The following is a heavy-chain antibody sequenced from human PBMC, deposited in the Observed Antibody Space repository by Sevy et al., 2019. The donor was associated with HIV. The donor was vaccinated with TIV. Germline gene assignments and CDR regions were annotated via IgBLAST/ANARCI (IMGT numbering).Heavy chain of an antibody. D-gene: IGHD1-1*01. V-gene: IGHV1-69*13. CDR3: ASERGEPVQLERLTSYYGMDI. CDR1: GGPFNTYA. CDR2: IIPLFGTT. Sequence: ASMKVSCKASGGPFNTYAITWIRQAPGQGLEWMGGIIPLFGTTTYAHHFQGRITITADESRTTAYMELSSLRSEDTAVYYCASERGEPVQLERLTSYYGMDIWGQGTTVTVSS. J-gene: IGHJ6*02.